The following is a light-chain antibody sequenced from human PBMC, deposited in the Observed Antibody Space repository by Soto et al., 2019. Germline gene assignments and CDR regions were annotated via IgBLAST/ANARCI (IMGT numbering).Light chain of an antibody. Sequence: EIVMTQSPVTLSVSPGERATLSCRATESVVSSYLAWYQLKPGQAPRLLIYDASSRATGIPDRFSGSGSGTDFTLTISRLEPEDFAVYYCQQYGSIPWTFGQGTKVDIK. CDR3: QQYGSIPWT. CDR2: DAS. CDR1: ESVVSSY. V-gene: IGKV3-20*01. J-gene: IGKJ1*01.